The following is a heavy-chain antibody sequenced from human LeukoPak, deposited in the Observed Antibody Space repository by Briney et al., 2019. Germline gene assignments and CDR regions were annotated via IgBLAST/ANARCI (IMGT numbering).Heavy chain of an antibody. Sequence: PSETLFLTCTVSGGSISSYYWSWIRQPPGKGLEWIGYIYYSGSTNYNPSLKSRVTISVDTSKNQFSLKLSSVTAADTAVYYCARHLDYYDSSGYYYGGHGMDVWGQGTTVTVSS. V-gene: IGHV4-59*08. CDR1: GGSISSYY. J-gene: IGHJ6*02. D-gene: IGHD3-22*01. CDR3: ARHLDYYDSSGYYYGGHGMDV. CDR2: IYYSGST.